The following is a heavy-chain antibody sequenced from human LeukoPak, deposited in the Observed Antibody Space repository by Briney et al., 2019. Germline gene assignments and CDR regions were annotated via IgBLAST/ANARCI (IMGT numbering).Heavy chain of an antibody. CDR1: GFTFSTYS. D-gene: IGHD4-17*01. J-gene: IGHJ4*02. CDR2: ISCSSSYI. CDR3: ARPLKTTVTTIGY. Sequence: GGSLRLSCAASGFTFSTYSMNWVRQAPGKGLEWVSSISCSSSYIYYADSVKGRFTISRDNAKNSLYLQMNSLRAEDTAVYYCARPLKTTVTTIGYWGQGTLVTVSS. V-gene: IGHV3-21*01.